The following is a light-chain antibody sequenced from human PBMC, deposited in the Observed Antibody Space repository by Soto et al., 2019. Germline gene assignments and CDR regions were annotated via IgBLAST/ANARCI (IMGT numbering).Light chain of an antibody. CDR1: HSVANN. CDR3: QQRGGWPYT. V-gene: IGKV3-11*01. J-gene: IGKJ2*01. Sequence: VLTQSPATLSLSPGDRASLSCRASHSVANNLAWYQHKPGQAPGLLIYDASNRATGIPARFSGSGSGTDFTLTINFVESEDFAVYFCQQRGGWPYTYGPGTKLEI. CDR2: DAS.